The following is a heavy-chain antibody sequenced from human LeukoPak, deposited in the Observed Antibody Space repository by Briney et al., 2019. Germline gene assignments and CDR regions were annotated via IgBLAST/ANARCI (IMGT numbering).Heavy chain of an antibody. D-gene: IGHD3-10*01. Sequence: PSETLSLTCTVSGGSVSNASYYWSWIRQPPGKGLDWIGYVFYSGSTNYSPSLKSRVTVSVDTSKNQFSLILTPVTAADTAVYYCARVRYGSGSYYFDNWGQGTLVTVSS. CDR2: VFYSGST. CDR3: ARVRYGSGSYYFDN. V-gene: IGHV4-61*01. J-gene: IGHJ4*02. CDR1: GGSVSNASYY.